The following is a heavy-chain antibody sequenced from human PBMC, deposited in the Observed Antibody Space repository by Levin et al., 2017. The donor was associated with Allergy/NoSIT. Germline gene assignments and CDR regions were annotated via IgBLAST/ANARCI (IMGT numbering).Heavy chain of an antibody. Sequence: GGSLRLSCAASGFTFSSYAMHWVRQAPGKGLEWVAVISYDGSNKYYADSVKGRFTISRDNSKNTLYLQMNSLRAEDTAVYYCARSHRNYYDSSGYPDAFDIWGQGTMVTVSS. V-gene: IGHV3-30*04. J-gene: IGHJ3*02. CDR2: ISYDGSNK. D-gene: IGHD3-22*01. CDR1: GFTFSSYA. CDR3: ARSHRNYYDSSGYPDAFDI.